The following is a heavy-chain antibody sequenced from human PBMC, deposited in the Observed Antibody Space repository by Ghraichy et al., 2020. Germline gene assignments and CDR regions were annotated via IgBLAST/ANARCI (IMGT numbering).Heavy chain of an antibody. CDR2: ISGSGGST. J-gene: IGHJ4*02. CDR3: AKVVRSVVAAFNDY. Sequence: GESLRLSCAASGFTFSSYAMSWVRQAPGKGLEWVSAISGSGGSTYYADSVKGRFTISRDNSKNTLYLQMNSLRAEDTAVYYCAKVVRSVVAAFNDYWGQGTLVTVSS. CDR1: GFTFSSYA. V-gene: IGHV3-23*01. D-gene: IGHD2-15*01.